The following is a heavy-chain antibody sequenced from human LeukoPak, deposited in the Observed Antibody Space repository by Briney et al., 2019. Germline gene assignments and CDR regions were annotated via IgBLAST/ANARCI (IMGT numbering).Heavy chain of an antibody. CDR2: MNPNSGKT. CDR1: GYTFTSYD. V-gene: IGHV1-8*01. D-gene: IGHD2-15*01. Sequence: GSVKVSCKASGYTFTSYDINWVRQATGRGVEWMGWMNPNSGKTGYAQKFQGRVNMTRNTSIITAYMELSSMRSEDTAVYYCASSGCSGGSCYSGLDYWGQGTLVTVSS. CDR3: ASSGCSGGSCYSGLDY. J-gene: IGHJ4*02.